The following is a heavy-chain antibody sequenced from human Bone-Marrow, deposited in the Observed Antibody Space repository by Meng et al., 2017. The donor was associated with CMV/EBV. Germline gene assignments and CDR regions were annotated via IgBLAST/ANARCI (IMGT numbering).Heavy chain of an antibody. CDR1: GFTFSSYA. Sequence: GESLKISCAASGFTFSSYAMSWVRQAPGKGLEWVSAISGSGGSTYYADSVKGRFTISRDNSKNTLYLQMNSLRAEDTAVYYCAKDGWDIVVVPAALRYGMDVWGQGTTVTGSS. D-gene: IGHD2-2*02. CDR2: ISGSGGST. V-gene: IGHV3-23*01. CDR3: AKDGWDIVVVPAALRYGMDV. J-gene: IGHJ6*01.